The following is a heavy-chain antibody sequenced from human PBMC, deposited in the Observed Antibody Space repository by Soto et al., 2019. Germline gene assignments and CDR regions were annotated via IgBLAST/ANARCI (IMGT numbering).Heavy chain of an antibody. CDR1: GGSMRSYY. J-gene: IGHJ4*02. CDR3: ARIASVGYHFDY. Sequence: SETLSLTCTISGGSMRSYYWSWIRQSPGKGLEWIGFISHTGHTNYNPSVKSRVTMSVDTPRNQFSLRLSSVTPADTAIYYCARIASVGYHFDYWGQGTLVTVS. CDR2: ISHTGHT. D-gene: IGHD1-26*01. V-gene: IGHV4-59*01.